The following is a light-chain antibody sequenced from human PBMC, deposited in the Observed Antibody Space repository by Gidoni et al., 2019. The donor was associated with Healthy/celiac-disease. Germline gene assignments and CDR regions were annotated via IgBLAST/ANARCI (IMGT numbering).Light chain of an antibody. J-gene: IGKJ2*01. V-gene: IGKV3-20*01. CDR3: QQYGSXPYT. CDR2: GAS. Sequence: EIVLTQSPGTLSLSPGERATLSCRASQSVSSSYLAWYQQKPGQAPRLLIYGASSRATGIPDRFSGSGSGTDFTLTISRLEPEDFAVYYCQQYGSXPYTFGQXTKLEXK. CDR1: QSVSSSY.